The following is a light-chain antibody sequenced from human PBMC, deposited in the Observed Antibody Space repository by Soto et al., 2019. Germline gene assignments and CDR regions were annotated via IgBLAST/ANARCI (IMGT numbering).Light chain of an antibody. CDR1: QSVPANY. CDR3: LQCGTPWLS. Sequence: EIVLTQSPGTLSLSPGERVTLSCRASQSVPANYLAWYQQKPGQAPRLLIYGASNRATGIPDRFSGSGSGTDFTLTVSRLEPEDFAVYYCLQCGTPWLSFGQGARVEIK. CDR2: GAS. V-gene: IGKV3-20*01. J-gene: IGKJ1*01.